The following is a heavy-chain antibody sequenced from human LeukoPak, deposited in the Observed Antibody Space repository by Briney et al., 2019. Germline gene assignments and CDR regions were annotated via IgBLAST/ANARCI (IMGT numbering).Heavy chain of an antibody. D-gene: IGHD4-23*01. J-gene: IGHJ4*02. CDR1: GSTFSNHA. CDR3: AKTLSSSGGSDY. CDR2: ISHDGRNK. Sequence: GGSLRLSCAASGSTFSNHAIHWVRQAPGKGLEWVTVISHDGRNKYYRDSVKGRFTISRDNSKNTLYLQMNSLSADDTAVYYCAKTLSSSGGSDYCGQGTPGTVSS. V-gene: IGHV3-30-3*02.